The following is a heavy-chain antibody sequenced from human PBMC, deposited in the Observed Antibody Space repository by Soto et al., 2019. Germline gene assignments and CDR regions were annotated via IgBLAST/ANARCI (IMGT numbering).Heavy chain of an antibody. D-gene: IGHD6-13*01. CDR1: GFTFSSYA. CDR2: ISGSGGST. J-gene: IGHJ4*02. V-gene: IGHV3-23*01. Sequence: GGSLRLSCAASGFTFSSYAMSWVRQAPGKGLEWVSAISGSGGSTYYADSVKGRFTISRDNSKNTLYLQMNSLRAEDTAVYYCANFRGVYSSHGGHWGQGTLVTVSS. CDR3: ANFRGVYSSHGGH.